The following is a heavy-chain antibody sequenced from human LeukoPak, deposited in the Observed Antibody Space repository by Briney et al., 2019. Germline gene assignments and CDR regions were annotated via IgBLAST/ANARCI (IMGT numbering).Heavy chain of an antibody. V-gene: IGHV1-46*01. D-gene: IGHD3-22*01. CDR1: GYTFTSYY. Sequence: ASVKVSCKASGYTFTSYYMHWVRQAPGQGLEWMGIINPSGGSTIYAQKLQGRLTMTRDTSTSTIHMELSSLKSEDTAVFYCARAVGKGPLYDSSGYFYAGGAFDIWGQGTKVTVSS. CDR3: ARAVGKGPLYDSSGYFYAGGAFDI. CDR2: INPSGGST. J-gene: IGHJ3*02.